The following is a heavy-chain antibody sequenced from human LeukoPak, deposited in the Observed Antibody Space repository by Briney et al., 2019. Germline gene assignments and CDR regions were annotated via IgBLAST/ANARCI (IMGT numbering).Heavy chain of an antibody. CDR3: ARMFRYDHGDDHFSG. V-gene: IGHV1-2*02. CDR2: INPNSGGT. D-gene: IGHD3-3*01. Sequence: ASVKVSCKASGYTFTGYYMHWVRQAPGQGLEWMGWINPNSGGTNYAQKFQGRVTMNRDTSISTAYMELSRLRSDDTAVYYCARMFRYDHGDDHFSGWGQGTLVTVSS. J-gene: IGHJ4*02. CDR1: GYTFTGYY.